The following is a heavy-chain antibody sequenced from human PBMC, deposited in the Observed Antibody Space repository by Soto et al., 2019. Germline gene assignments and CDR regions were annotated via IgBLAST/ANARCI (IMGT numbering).Heavy chain of an antibody. D-gene: IGHD1-20*01. J-gene: IGHJ4*02. CDR1: GYSFTSYW. V-gene: IGHV5-51*01. Sequence: GESLKISCKGSGYSFTSYWIGWVRQMPGKGLEWMGIIYPGDSDTRYSPSFQGQVTISANKSISTAYLQWSSLKASDTAMYYCARLPPQGITGTTGYFDYWGQGTLVTVSS. CDR3: ARLPPQGITGTTGYFDY. CDR2: IYPGDSDT.